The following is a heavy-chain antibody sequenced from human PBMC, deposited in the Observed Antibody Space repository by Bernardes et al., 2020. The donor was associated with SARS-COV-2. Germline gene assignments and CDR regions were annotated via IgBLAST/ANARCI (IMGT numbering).Heavy chain of an antibody. D-gene: IGHD3-10*01. J-gene: IGHJ6*02. CDR1: GGSFSGYY. Sequence: SETLSLTCAVYGGSFSGYYWSWIRQPPGKGLEWIGEINHSGSTNYNPSLKSRVTISVDTSKNQFSLKLSSVTAADTAVYYCARVWFVGNYYYYGMDVWGQGTTVTVSS. CDR2: INHSGST. V-gene: IGHV4-34*01. CDR3: ARVWFVGNYYYYGMDV.